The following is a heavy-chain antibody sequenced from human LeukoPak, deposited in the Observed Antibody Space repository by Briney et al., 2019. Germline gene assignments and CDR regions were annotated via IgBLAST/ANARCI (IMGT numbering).Heavy chain of an antibody. Sequence: GGSLRLSCAASGFTFSSYSMNWVRQAPGKGLEWVSVIYSGGSTYYADSVKGRFTISRDNSKNTLYLQMNSLRAEDTAVYYCARDYWWVAAAGTSQDYYYYGMDVWGQGTTVTVSS. CDR2: IYSGGST. CDR1: GFTFSSYS. D-gene: IGHD6-13*01. J-gene: IGHJ6*02. V-gene: IGHV3-66*01. CDR3: ARDYWWVAAAGTSQDYYYYGMDV.